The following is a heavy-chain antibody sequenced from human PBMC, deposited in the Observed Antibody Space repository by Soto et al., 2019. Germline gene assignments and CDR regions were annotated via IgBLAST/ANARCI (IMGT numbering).Heavy chain of an antibody. D-gene: IGHD2-8*02. V-gene: IGHV4-34*01. Sequence: QVQLQQWGAGLLKPSETLSLTCAVYGGSFSGYYWTWIRQPPGTGLEWIGEINHSGSTNYNPSLKSRVTISVGTSNHQFSVMLTSVTAADSAVYYCARDKITGLFDYWGKRTLVTVSS. CDR1: GGSFSGYY. J-gene: IGHJ4*02. CDR2: INHSGST. CDR3: ARDKITGLFDY.